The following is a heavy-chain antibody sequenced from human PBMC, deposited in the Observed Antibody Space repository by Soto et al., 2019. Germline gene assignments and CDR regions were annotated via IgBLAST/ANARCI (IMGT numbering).Heavy chain of an antibody. CDR1: GGSISSGGYY. D-gene: IGHD5-12*01. J-gene: IGHJ4*02. CDR3: ARDSESKGYSGFYFDY. V-gene: IGHV4-31*03. Sequence: SDTLSLTCTVSGGSISSGGYYWSWIRQHPGKGLEWIGYIYYSGSTYYNPSLKSRVTISVDTSKNQFSLKLSSVTAADTAVYYCARDSESKGYSGFYFDYWGQGTLVTVSS. CDR2: IYYSGST.